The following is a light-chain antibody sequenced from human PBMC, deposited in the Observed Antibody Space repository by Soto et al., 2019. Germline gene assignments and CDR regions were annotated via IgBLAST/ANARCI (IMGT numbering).Light chain of an antibody. Sequence: QSALTQPASVSGSPGQSISISCTGTSSDVGKYKFVSWYQQHPGEAPKLMIYDATHRPSGVSNRFSGSKSGITASLTISGLQADDEALYYCSSHAASGTFVFGGGTKLTVL. CDR1: SSDVGKYKF. J-gene: IGLJ3*02. CDR2: DAT. CDR3: SSHAASGTFV. V-gene: IGLV2-23*01.